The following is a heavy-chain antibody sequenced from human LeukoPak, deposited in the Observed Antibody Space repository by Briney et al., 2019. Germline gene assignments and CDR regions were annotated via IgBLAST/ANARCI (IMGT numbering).Heavy chain of an antibody. CDR1: GGSVSSGSYY. CDR2: IYYSGST. D-gene: IGHD5-18*01. CDR3: ARSYSFDAFGI. V-gene: IGHV4-61*01. J-gene: IGHJ3*02. Sequence: SETLSLTCTVSGGSVSSGSYYWSWIRQPPGKGLEWIGYIYYSGSTNYNPSLKSRVTISVDTSKNQFSLKLSSVTAADTAVYYCARSYSFDAFGIWGQGKMVTVSS.